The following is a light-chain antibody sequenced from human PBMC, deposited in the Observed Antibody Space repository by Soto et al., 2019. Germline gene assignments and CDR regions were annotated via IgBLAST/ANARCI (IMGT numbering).Light chain of an antibody. Sequence: DIQMTQSPSSLSASVGDTVTITCRASQKISTYVNWYQQKLGKAPKLLISVSSNLHSGVPSRFSGSGSGTDFSLTITSLQREDVATYYCQQTYSTPLTFGGGTKVEIK. J-gene: IGKJ4*01. CDR1: QKISTY. CDR3: QQTYSTPLT. V-gene: IGKV1-39*01. CDR2: VSS.